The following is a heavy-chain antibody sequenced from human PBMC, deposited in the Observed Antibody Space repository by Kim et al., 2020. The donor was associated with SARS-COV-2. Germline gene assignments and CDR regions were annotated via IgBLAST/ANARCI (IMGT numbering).Heavy chain of an antibody. CDR3: ASLLGYSYGTNYYYGMDV. Sequence: KSRVTISGDTSKNQFSLRLSSVTAADTAVYYCASLLGYSYGTNYYYGMDVWGQGTTVTVSS. V-gene: IGHV4-31*02. D-gene: IGHD5-18*01. J-gene: IGHJ6*02.